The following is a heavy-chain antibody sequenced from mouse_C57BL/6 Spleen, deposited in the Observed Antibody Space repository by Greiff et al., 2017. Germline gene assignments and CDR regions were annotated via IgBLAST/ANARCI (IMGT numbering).Heavy chain of an antibody. CDR3: ARSYDYDPLYYAMDY. J-gene: IGHJ4*01. CDR1: GYTFTSYW. CDR2: IHPNSGST. Sequence: QVQLQQPGAELVKPGASVKLSCKASGYTFTSYWMHWVKQRPGQGLEWIGMIHPNSGSTNYNEKFKSKATLTVDKSSSTAYMQLSSLTSGDSAVYYCARSYDYDPLYYAMDYWGQGTSVTVAS. D-gene: IGHD2-4*01. V-gene: IGHV1-64*01.